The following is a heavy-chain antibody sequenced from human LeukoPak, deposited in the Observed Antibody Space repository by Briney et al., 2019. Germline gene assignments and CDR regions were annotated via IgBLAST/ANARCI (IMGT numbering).Heavy chain of an antibody. Sequence: GGSLRLSCAASGFSFSNAWMSWVRQAPGKGLEWVGRIKSKTDGGTPDYTTPVKGRFTISRDDSENTLYLQMNSLKTEDTAVYYCSTFRTAKNYESNGYYSSWGQGTLVTVSS. CDR1: GFSFSNAW. D-gene: IGHD3-22*01. CDR3: STFRTAKNYESNGYYSS. J-gene: IGHJ4*02. V-gene: IGHV3-15*01. CDR2: IKSKTDGGTP.